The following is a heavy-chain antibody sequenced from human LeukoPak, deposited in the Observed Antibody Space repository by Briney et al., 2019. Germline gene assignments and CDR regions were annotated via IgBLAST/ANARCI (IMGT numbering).Heavy chain of an antibody. V-gene: IGHV3-30*04. Sequence: PGGSLRLSCAASGFTFSSYAMHWVRQAPGKGLEWVAVISYDGSNKYYADSAKGRFTISRDNTKNTLYLQMNSLRGEDTAVYYCAKDYSSGWYESWFDPWGQGTLVAVSS. CDR2: ISYDGSNK. D-gene: IGHD6-19*01. J-gene: IGHJ5*02. CDR1: GFTFSSYA. CDR3: AKDYSSGWYESWFDP.